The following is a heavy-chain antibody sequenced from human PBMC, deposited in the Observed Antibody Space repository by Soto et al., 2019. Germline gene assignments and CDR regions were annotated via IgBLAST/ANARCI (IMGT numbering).Heavy chain of an antibody. J-gene: IGHJ4*02. V-gene: IGHV1-18*01. CDR1: CYTFTSYG. Sequence: ASVKVSCKASCYTFTSYGISWVRQAPEQGVEWMGWISAYNGNTNYAQKLQGRVTMTTDTSTSTAYMELRSLRSDDTAVYYCARDVAVGLFDYWGQGTLVTVSS. CDR2: ISAYNGNT. D-gene: IGHD1-26*01. CDR3: ARDVAVGLFDY.